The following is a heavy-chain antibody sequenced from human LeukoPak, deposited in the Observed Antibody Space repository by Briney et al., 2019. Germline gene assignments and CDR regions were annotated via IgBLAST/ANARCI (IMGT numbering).Heavy chain of an antibody. Sequence: ASVKVSCKVSGYTLTELSMHWVRQAPGKGLEWMGWINPNSGGTNYAQKFQGRVTMTRDTSISTAYMELSRLRSDDTAVYYCARDYLGYCSSTSCSKGTNWFDPWGQGTLVTVSS. CDR1: GYTLTELS. V-gene: IGHV1-2*02. CDR3: ARDYLGYCSSTSCSKGTNWFDP. CDR2: INPNSGGT. J-gene: IGHJ5*02. D-gene: IGHD2-2*01.